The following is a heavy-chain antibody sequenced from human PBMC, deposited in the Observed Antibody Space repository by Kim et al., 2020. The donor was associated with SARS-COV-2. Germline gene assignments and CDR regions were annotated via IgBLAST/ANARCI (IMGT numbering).Heavy chain of an antibody. CDR2: IYTSGST. V-gene: IGHV4-61*02. CDR3: ASSLPPVVGAFDI. J-gene: IGHJ3*02. Sequence: SETLSLTCTVSGGSISSGSYYWSWIRQPAGKGLEWIGRIYTSGSTNYNPSLKSRVTISVDTSKNQFSLKLSSVTAADTAVYYCASSLPPVVGAFDIWGQGTMVTVSS. CDR1: GGSISSGSYY. D-gene: IGHD1-26*01.